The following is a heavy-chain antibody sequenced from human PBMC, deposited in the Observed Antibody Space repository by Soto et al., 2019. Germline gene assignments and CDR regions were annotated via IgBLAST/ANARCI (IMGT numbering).Heavy chain of an antibody. CDR2: TYYRSKWYN. CDR1: EDSGSSNGAA. J-gene: IGHJ6*02. Sequence: SQTLSLTCAISEDSGSSNGAAWNWIRQSPSRGLEWLGRTYYRSKWYNDYAVSVRSRITINPDTSKNQFSLQLNSVTPEDTAVYYCARDSGGFGWNYGKSGMDVWRQGTTVTVSS. CDR3: ARDSGGFGWNYGKSGMDV. V-gene: IGHV6-1*01. D-gene: IGHD1-7*01.